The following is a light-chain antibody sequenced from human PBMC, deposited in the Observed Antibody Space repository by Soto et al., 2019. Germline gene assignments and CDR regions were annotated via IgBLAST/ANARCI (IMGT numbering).Light chain of an antibody. CDR2: EVS. V-gene: IGLV2-8*01. CDR1: SSDVGGYNY. CDR3: SSYAGSNNFVV. Sequence: QSVLTQPPSASGSPGQSVTISCTGISSDVGGYNYVSWYQQHPGKAPKLMIYEVSKRPSGVPDRFSGSKSGNTASLTVSGLQAEDEADYYCSSYAGSNNFVVFGGGTKLTVL. J-gene: IGLJ2*01.